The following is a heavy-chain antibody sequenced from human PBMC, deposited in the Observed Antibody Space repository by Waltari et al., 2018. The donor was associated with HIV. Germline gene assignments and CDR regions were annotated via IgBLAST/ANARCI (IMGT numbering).Heavy chain of an antibody. J-gene: IGHJ5*02. CDR3: ARHGNYGDYVFDP. CDR1: GGSFSGYY. CDR2: INHSGNT. Sequence: QVQLQQWGAGLLKPSETLSLTCAVYGGSFSGYYWSWIRQPPGKGLEWIGEINHSGNTNYNPSLKSRVTISVDTSKNQFSLKLSSVTAADTAVYYCARHGNYGDYVFDPWGQGTLVTVSS. D-gene: IGHD4-17*01. V-gene: IGHV4-34*01.